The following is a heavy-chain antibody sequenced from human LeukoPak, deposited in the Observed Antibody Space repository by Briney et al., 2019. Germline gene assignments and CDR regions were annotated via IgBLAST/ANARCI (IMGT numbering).Heavy chain of an antibody. V-gene: IGHV4-61*02. Sequence: SETLSLTCAVSGDSISSGSYYWSWIRQPAGKGLEWIGRIYTTGTTNYNPSLKSRVTISVDPSKNQFSLKLTSVTAADTAVYYCARGSGNYFGWFDPWGQGTPVTVSS. J-gene: IGHJ5*02. CDR2: IYTTGTT. CDR3: ARGSGNYFGWFDP. CDR1: GDSISSGSYY. D-gene: IGHD3-10*01.